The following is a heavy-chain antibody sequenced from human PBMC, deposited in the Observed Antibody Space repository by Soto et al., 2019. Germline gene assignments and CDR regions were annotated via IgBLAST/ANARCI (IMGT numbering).Heavy chain of an antibody. V-gene: IGHV3-9*01. D-gene: IGHD2-2*01. J-gene: IGHJ4*02. Sequence: EVQLVESGGGLVQPGRSLRLSCAASGFTFDDYAMHWVRQAPGKGLEWVSGISWNSGSIGYADSVKGRFTISRDNAKNPLYLQMNSLRAEDTALYYCAKDMSAAREGVFDYWGQGTLVTVSS. CDR2: ISWNSGSI. CDR1: GFTFDDYA. CDR3: AKDMSAAREGVFDY.